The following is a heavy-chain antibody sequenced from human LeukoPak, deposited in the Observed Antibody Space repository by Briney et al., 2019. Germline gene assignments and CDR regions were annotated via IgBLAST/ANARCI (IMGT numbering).Heavy chain of an antibody. D-gene: IGHD5-18*01. CDR3: ARRYSYGLYYFDY. CDR2: IYHSGST. J-gene: IGHJ4*02. V-gene: IGHV4-38-2*02. Sequence: SETLSLTCTVSGYSISSGYYWGWIRQPPGKGLEWIGSIYHSGSTYYNPSLKSRVTISVDTSKNQFSLKLSSVTAADTAVYYCARRYSYGLYYFDYWGQGTLVTVSS. CDR1: GYSISSGYY.